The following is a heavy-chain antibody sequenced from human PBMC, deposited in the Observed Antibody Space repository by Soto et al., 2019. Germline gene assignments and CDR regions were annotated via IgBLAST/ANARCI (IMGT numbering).Heavy chain of an antibody. CDR1: GGSISSGNYC. CDR3: ARDLDTATYFDY. CDR2: IHYSGSS. J-gene: IGHJ4*01. Sequence: PSETLSLTCTVSGGSISSGNYCWSWIRQPPGKGLEWIGFIHYSGSSYYNPSLKSRVTISVDTSKSQFSLKLDSVTAADTAVYYCARDLDTATYFDYWGHGTLVT. V-gene: IGHV4-30-4*01. D-gene: IGHD5-18*01.